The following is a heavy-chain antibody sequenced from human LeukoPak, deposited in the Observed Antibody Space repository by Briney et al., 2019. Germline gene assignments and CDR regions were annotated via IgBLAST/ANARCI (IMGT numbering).Heavy chain of an antibody. Sequence: ASVKVSCKVSGYSVTELSMQWVRQAPGKGLEGLGGFDPEEAKMVYAQKFQGRVTMTEDTSTDTAYMELRGLTSEDTAVYYCATRSGDFWSGYVDWGQGTLVAVS. CDR3: ATRSGDFWSGYVD. J-gene: IGHJ4*02. CDR2: FDPEEAKM. D-gene: IGHD3-3*01. CDR1: GYSVTELS. V-gene: IGHV1-24*01.